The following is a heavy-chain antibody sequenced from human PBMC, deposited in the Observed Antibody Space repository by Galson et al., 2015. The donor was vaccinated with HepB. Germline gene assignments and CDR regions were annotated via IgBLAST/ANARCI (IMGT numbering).Heavy chain of an antibody. Sequence: SLRLSCAASGFTFSSYGMHWVRQAPGKGLEWVAVISYDGSKKYYADSVKGRFTISRDNSKNTLYLQMNSLRAEDTAVYYCAKQSPRSSSWSFDYWGQGTLVTVSS. J-gene: IGHJ4*02. CDR3: AKQSPRSSSWSFDY. D-gene: IGHD6-13*01. V-gene: IGHV3-30*18. CDR2: ISYDGSKK. CDR1: GFTFSSYG.